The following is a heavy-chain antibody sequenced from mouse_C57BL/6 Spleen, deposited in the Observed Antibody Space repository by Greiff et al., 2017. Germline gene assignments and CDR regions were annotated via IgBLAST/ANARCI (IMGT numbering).Heavy chain of an antibody. D-gene: IGHD4-1*01. Sequence: QLQQSGPELVKPGASVKISCKASGYSFTGYYMNWVKQSPEKSLEWIGEINPSTGGTTYNQKFKAKATLTVDKSSSTAYMQLKSLTSEDSAVYYCARSELGRYFDVWGTGTTVTVSS. CDR3: ARSELGRYFDV. V-gene: IGHV1-42*01. J-gene: IGHJ1*03. CDR2: INPSTGGT. CDR1: GYSFTGYY.